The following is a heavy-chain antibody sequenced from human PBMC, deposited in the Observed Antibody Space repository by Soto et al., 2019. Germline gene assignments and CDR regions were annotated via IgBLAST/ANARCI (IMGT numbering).Heavy chain of an antibody. Sequence: GGSLKLSCAASGFTFSSYAMSWVRRAPGKGLKWVSGISGSGDSTYYADSVRGRFTISRDNSKNTLYLQMNSLRAEDTALYYCAKGVPGIAVAGTGYFQHWGQGTLVTVSS. CDR2: ISGSGDST. J-gene: IGHJ1*01. CDR1: GFTFSSYA. V-gene: IGHV3-23*01. CDR3: AKGVPGIAVAGTGYFQH. D-gene: IGHD6-19*01.